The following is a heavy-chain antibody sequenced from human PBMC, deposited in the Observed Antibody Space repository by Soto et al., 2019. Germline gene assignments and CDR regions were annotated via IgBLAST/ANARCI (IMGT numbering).Heavy chain of an antibody. V-gene: IGHV4-30-4*01. CDR2: IDYSGST. CDR3: ASKIVLVPGATGDYFDS. D-gene: IGHD3-10*01. CDR1: DDSITNADYY. J-gene: IGHJ4*02. Sequence: VQLQESGPGLVKASQTLSLTCTVSDDSITNADYYWSWIRHSPGKGLEWIGHIDYSGSTDFNPSLKSRVAISVDTSKNQFPLKLRSVTAADTALYYCASKIVLVPGATGDYFDSWGQGTLVTVSS.